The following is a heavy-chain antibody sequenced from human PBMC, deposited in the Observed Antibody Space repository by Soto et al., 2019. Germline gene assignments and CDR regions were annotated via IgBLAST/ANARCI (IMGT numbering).Heavy chain of an antibody. D-gene: IGHD3-22*01. CDR2: MYYSGSTNSGST. Sequence: SETLSLTCTVSGGSISSGGYYWSWIRQHPGKGLEWIGYMYYSGSTNSGSTNYNPSLKSRVTISVDTSKNQFSLKLSSVTAADTAVYYCARRFHYDSSGYYPFDYWGQGTLVTVSS. J-gene: IGHJ4*02. V-gene: IGHV4-61*08. CDR3: ARRFHYDSSGYYPFDY. CDR1: GGSISSGGYY.